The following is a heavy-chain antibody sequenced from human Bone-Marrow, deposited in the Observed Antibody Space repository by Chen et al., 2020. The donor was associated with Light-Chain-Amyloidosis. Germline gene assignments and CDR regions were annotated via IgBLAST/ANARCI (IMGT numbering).Heavy chain of an antibody. CDR2: INSDGSSK. D-gene: IGHD1-20*01. Sequence: EVQLVESGGGLVQPGGSLRLSCAASGFTFSSYWIHWVRQAPGKGLVWVSRINSDGSSKSYADSVKGRFTISRDNAKNTLYLQMSSLRAEDTAVYYCTTQGVITGMRYWGQGTLVTVSS. J-gene: IGHJ4*02. CDR3: TTQGVITGMRY. V-gene: IGHV3-74*01. CDR1: GFTFSSYW.